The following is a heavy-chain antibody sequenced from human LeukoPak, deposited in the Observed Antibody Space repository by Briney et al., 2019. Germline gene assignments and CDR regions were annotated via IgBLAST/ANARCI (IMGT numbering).Heavy chain of an antibody. D-gene: IGHD3-16*01. CDR1: GFTFSSYG. Sequence: PGRSLRLSCAASGFTFSSYGMHWVRQAPGKGLEWVANIKQDGSEKYYVDSVKGRFTISRDNAKNSLYLQMNSLRAEDTAVYYCARDRGGGFDYWGQGTLVTVSS. V-gene: IGHV3-7*03. J-gene: IGHJ4*02. CDR2: IKQDGSEK. CDR3: ARDRGGGFDY.